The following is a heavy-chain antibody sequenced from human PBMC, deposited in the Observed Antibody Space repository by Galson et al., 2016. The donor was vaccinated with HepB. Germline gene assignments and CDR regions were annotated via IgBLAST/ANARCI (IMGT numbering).Heavy chain of an antibody. Sequence: LRLSCAASGFTFSIYSMNWVRQAPGKGLEWISHISSSSSTIYCADSVKGRFTISRDNAKNSLYLQMNSLSDEDTAVYSCARASGTYNYFDFWGQGTLVTVAS. V-gene: IGHV3-48*02. CDR3: ARASGTYNYFDF. CDR1: GFTFSIYS. D-gene: IGHD1-26*01. J-gene: IGHJ4*02. CDR2: ISSSSSTI.